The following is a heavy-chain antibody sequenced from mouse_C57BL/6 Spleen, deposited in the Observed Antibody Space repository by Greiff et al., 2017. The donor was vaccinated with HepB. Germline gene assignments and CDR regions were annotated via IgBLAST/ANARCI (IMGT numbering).Heavy chain of an antibody. Sequence: EVMLVESGGGLVKPGGSLKLSCAASGFTFSDYGMHWVRQAPEKGPEWVAYISSGSSTIYYADTVKGRFTISRDNAKNTLFLQMTSLRSEDTAMYYCARRQLRLRGFAYWGQGTLVTVSA. D-gene: IGHD3-2*02. CDR1: GFTFSDYG. CDR2: ISSGSSTI. J-gene: IGHJ3*01. V-gene: IGHV5-17*01. CDR3: ARRQLRLRGFAY.